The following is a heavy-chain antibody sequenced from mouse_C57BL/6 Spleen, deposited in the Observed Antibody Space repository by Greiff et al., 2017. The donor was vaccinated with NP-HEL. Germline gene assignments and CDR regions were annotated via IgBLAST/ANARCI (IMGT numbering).Heavy chain of an antibody. CDR1: GYAFSSSW. CDR2: IYPGDGDT. V-gene: IGHV1-82*01. J-gene: IGHJ2*01. Sequence: VQGVESGPELVKPGASVKISCKASGYAFSSSWMNWVKQRPGKGLEWIGRIYPGDGDTNYNGKFKGKATLTADKSSSTAYMQLRSLTSEDSAVYFCARGRYEDDWGQGTTLTVSS. CDR3: ARGRYEDD. D-gene: IGHD2-10*02.